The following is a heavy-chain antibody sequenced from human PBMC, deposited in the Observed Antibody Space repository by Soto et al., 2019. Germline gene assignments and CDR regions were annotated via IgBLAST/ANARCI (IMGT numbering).Heavy chain of an antibody. V-gene: IGHV1-69*13. CDR3: ARDLFRYCSGGSCYGGMDV. CDR2: IIPIFGTA. D-gene: IGHD2-15*01. J-gene: IGHJ6*02. Sequence: ASVKVSCKASGGTFSSYAISWVRQAPGQGLEWMGGIIPIFGTANYAQKFQGRVTITADESTSTAYMELSSLRSEDTAVYYCARDLFRYCSGGSCYGGMDVWGQGTKVTVSS. CDR1: GGTFSSYA.